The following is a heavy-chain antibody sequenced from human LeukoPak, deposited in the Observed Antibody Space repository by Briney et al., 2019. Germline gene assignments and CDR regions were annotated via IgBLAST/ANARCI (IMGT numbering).Heavy chain of an antibody. V-gene: IGHV2-70*16. CDR2: IGWDDDK. CDR1: MFSLTTDGTC. Sequence: PSQTLTLTCTFSMFSLTTDGTCGSWIRQPPGKALEWLARIGWDDDKFYSTSLKTRLSISKDTSTNQVVLTMTNMDPVDTATYYCARTLRYSRSSAGNYYTMDVWGQGSTVTVSS. D-gene: IGHD6-6*01. J-gene: IGHJ6*02. CDR3: ARTLRYSRSSAGNYYTMDV.